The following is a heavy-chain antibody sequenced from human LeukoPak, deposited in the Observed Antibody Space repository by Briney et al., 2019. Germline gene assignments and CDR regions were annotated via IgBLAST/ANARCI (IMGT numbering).Heavy chain of an antibody. Sequence: SETLSLTCTVSRGSISSYYWSWIRQPPGKGLEWIGYIYYSGSTTYNPSLKSRVTISIDTSKNQFSLKLTSVTAADTAVYYCARLSRGAEAGFDYWGQGTLVTVSS. V-gene: IGHV4-59*08. D-gene: IGHD6-13*01. CDR2: IYYSGST. CDR3: ARLSRGAEAGFDY. CDR1: RGSISSYY. J-gene: IGHJ4*02.